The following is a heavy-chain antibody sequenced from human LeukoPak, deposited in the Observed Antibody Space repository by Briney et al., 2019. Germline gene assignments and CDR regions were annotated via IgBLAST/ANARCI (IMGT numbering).Heavy chain of an antibody. J-gene: IGHJ5*02. Sequence: GGSLRLSCAASGFTFSSYGMHWVRQAPGKGLEWVAFIRYDGSNKYYADSVKGRFTISRDNSKNTLYLQMNSLRAEDTAVYYCARDQGLRYFDWFPNWFDPWGQGTLVTVSS. CDR3: ARDQGLRYFDWFPNWFDP. D-gene: IGHD3-9*01. CDR2: IRYDGSNK. V-gene: IGHV3-30*02. CDR1: GFTFSSYG.